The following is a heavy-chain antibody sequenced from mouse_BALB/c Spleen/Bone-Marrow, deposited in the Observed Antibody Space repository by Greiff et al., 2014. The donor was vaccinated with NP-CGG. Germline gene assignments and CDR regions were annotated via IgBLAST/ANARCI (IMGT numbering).Heavy chain of an antibody. CDR1: GYTFTNYW. CDR2: IYPSDSYS. V-gene: IGHV1-69*02. J-gene: IGHJ4*01. Sequence: VHVKQSGAELVRPGASVKASCKASGYTFTNYWINWVRQRPGQGLEWIGNIYPSDSYSNYNQKFKDKATLTVDKSSSTAYMQLSSPTSEDSAVYYCTRRDRYDYYGVDYWGQGTSVTVSS. CDR3: TRRDRYDYYGVDY. D-gene: IGHD2-14*01.